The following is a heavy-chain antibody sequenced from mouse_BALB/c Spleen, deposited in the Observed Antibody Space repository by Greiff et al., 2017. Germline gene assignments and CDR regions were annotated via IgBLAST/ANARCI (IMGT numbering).Heavy chain of an antibody. CDR3: TRRYYGSSYVFDY. J-gene: IGHJ2*01. Sequence: LVRPGASVKLSCKASGYTFTSYWINWVKQRPGQGLEWIGNIYPSDSYTNYNQKFKDKATLTVDKSSSTAYMQLSSPTSEDSAVYYCTRRYYGSSYVFDYWGQGTTLTVSS. V-gene: IGHV1-69*02. CDR1: GYTFTSYW. CDR2: IYPSDSYT. D-gene: IGHD1-1*01.